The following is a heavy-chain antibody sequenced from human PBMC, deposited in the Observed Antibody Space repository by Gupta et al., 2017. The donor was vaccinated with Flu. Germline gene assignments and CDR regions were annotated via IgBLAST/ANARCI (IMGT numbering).Heavy chain of an antibody. J-gene: IGHJ6*02. Sequence: QVQLQQWGAGLLKPSETLSLTCAVYGGSFSGYYWSWIRQPPGKGLEWIGEINHSGSTNYNPSLKSRVTISVDTSKNQFSLKLSSVTAADTAVYYCARYAMVRKGYYYGMDVWGQGTTVTVSS. CDR1: GGSFSGYY. CDR2: INHSGST. D-gene: IGHD3-10*01. CDR3: ARYAMVRKGYYYGMDV. V-gene: IGHV4-34*01.